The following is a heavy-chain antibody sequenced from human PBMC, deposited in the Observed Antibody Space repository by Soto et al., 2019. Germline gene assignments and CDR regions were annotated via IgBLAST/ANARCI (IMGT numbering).Heavy chain of an antibody. Sequence: GGSLRLSCAASGFTFSSYAMSWVGQAPGKGLEWVSAISGSGGSTYYADSVKGRFTISRDNSKNTLYLQMNSLRAEDTAVYYCAKGIPFTGASSGRGYYFDYWGQGILVTVSS. CDR1: GFTFSSYA. V-gene: IGHV3-23*01. D-gene: IGHD3-22*01. J-gene: IGHJ4*02. CDR2: ISGSGGST. CDR3: AKGIPFTGASSGRGYYFDY.